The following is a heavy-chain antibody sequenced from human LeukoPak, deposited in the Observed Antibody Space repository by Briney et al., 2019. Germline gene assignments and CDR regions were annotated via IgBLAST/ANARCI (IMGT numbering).Heavy chain of an antibody. J-gene: IGHJ4*02. D-gene: IGHD3-10*01. CDR1: GGSFSGYY. V-gene: IGHV4-34*01. CDR3: ARGRGPTLGY. Sequence: SETLSLTCAVYGGSFSGYYWSWIRQPPGKGLEWIGEINHSGSTNYNPSLKSRVTISVDTSKNQFSLKLGSVTAADTAVYYCARGRGPTLGYWGQGTLVTVSS. CDR2: INHSGST.